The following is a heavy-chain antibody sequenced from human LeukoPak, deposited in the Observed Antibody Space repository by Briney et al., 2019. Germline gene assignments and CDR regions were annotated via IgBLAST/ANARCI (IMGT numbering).Heavy chain of an antibody. CDR1: GGSISSYY. CDR3: ARLGIAAAANWFDP. V-gene: IGHV4-59*08. CDR2: IYYSGST. J-gene: IGHJ5*02. D-gene: IGHD6-13*01. Sequence: KPSETLSLTCTVSGGSISSYYWSWIRQPPGKGLEWIGYIYYSGSTNYNPSLKSRVTISVDTSKNQFSLKLSSVTAADTAVYYCARLGIAAAANWFDPWGQGTLVTVSS.